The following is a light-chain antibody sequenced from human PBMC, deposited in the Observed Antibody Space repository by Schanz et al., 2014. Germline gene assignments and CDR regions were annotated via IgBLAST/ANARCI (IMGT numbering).Light chain of an antibody. CDR3: HSYDTSLAGQV. J-gene: IGLJ1*01. CDR2: EVS. V-gene: IGLV2-8*01. Sequence: QSALTQPPSASGSPGQSVTISCTGTSSDVGGYNQVSWYQQHPGKAPKLMIYEVSKRPSGVPDRFSGSKSGNTASLTVSGLQAEDEADYYCHSYDTSLAGQVFGTGTKLTVL. CDR1: SSDVGGYNQ.